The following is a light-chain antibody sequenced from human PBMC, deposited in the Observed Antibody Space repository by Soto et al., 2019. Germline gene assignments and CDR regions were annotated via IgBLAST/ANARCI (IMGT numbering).Light chain of an antibody. CDR2: DTS. J-gene: IGKJ1*01. CDR1: QSVSNRY. Sequence: EIVLTQSPGTLSLSPGERATLSCRASQSVSNRYLAWYQQKPGQAPRLLIYDTSNRATGIPDRFSGSVSGIDFTLTISRLDSEEFAVYYCQQYGSSPQTFGQGTKVEIK. V-gene: IGKV3-20*01. CDR3: QQYGSSPQT.